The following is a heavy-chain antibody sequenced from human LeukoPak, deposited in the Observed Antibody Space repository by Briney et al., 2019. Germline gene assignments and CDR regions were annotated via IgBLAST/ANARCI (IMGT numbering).Heavy chain of an antibody. V-gene: IGHV3-30*18. CDR2: ISYDGSNK. CDR1: GFTFSSYG. Sequence: GGSLRLSCAASGFTFSSYGMHWVRQAPGKGLEWVAVISYDGSNKYYADSVKGRITISRDNSKNTLYLQMNSLRAEDTAVYYCAKGVYCSGGYCYSAFAYWGQGTLVTVSS. J-gene: IGHJ4*02. CDR3: AKGVYCSGGYCYSAFAY. D-gene: IGHD2-15*01.